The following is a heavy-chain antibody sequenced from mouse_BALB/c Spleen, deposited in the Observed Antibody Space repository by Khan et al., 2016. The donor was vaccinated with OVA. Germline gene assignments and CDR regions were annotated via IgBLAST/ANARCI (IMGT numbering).Heavy chain of an antibody. V-gene: IGHV1-7*01. CDR3: ARDRIDY. CDR1: GYTFTSYW. CDR2: INPTSGYT. J-gene: IGHJ2*01. Sequence: VKLQESGAELAKPGASVKKSCKASGYTFTSYWMHWVKQRPGQGLEWIGYINPTSGYTDYNEKFKDKATLSADKSSSTAYMQLSSLTSEDSAVYYCARDRIDYWGQGTTLTVSS.